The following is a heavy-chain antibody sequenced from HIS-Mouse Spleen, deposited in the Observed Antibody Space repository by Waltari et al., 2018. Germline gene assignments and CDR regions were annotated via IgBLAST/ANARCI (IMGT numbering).Heavy chain of an antibody. V-gene: IGHV1-8*01. CDR2: MNPNSGNT. J-gene: IGHJ4*02. CDR3: ARGNGY. Sequence: MNPNSGNTGYAQKFQGRVTMTRNTSISTAYMELSSLRSEDTAVYYCARGNGYWGQGTLVTVSS.